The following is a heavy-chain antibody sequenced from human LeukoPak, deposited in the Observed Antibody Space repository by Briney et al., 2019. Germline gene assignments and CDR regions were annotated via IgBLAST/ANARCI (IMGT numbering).Heavy chain of an antibody. CDR2: IRGSGGST. J-gene: IGHJ4*02. V-gene: IGHV3-23*01. Sequence: PGGSLRLSCAASGFTFSSYAMSWVRQAPGKGLEWVSAIRGSGGSTYYADSVKGRFTISRDNSKNTLYPQMNSLRAEDTAVYYCAKGPPIYDILTGYYLPASYFDYWGQGTLVTVSS. CDR3: AKGPPIYDILTGYYLPASYFDY. CDR1: GFTFSSYA. D-gene: IGHD3-9*01.